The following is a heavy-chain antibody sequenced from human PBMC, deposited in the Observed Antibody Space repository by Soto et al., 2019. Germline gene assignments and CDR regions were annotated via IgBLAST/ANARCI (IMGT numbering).Heavy chain of an antibody. D-gene: IGHD4-4*01. CDR3: TTNFYSDYGMDV. J-gene: IGHJ6*02. V-gene: IGHV3-15*01. CDR1: GITFSKAW. Sequence: EVQLVESGGGLVKPGGSLRLSCAASGITFSKAWMNWVRQSPGKGLEWVGRIKSKSDGGTTDYAAPVKGRFTISRDDSKNTLFLQMNILKTEDTAVYYCTTNFYSDYGMDVWGQGTTVTVSS. CDR2: IKSKSDGGTT.